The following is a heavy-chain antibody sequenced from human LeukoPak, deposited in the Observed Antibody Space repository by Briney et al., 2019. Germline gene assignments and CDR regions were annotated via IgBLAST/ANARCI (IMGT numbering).Heavy chain of an antibody. CDR3: ARGRDGYNYYYYYYMDV. CDR1: GFTFRNFG. V-gene: IGHV3-33*02. J-gene: IGHJ6*03. Sequence: GGSLRLSCAAPGFTFRNFGMHWVRKAPAKGLEWLAIMRYDGSIKYYADSAKGRFTISRDNSKNTVFLQMNSLRAEDTAVYYCARGRDGYNYYYYYYMDVWGKGTTVTVSS. CDR2: MRYDGSIK. D-gene: IGHD5-24*01.